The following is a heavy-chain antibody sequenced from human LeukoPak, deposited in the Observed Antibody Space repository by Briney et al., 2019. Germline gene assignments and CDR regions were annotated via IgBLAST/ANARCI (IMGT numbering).Heavy chain of an antibody. CDR3: TRTGGVATPFDY. CDR1: GYTFTSYY. Sequence: ASVKVSCKASGYTFTSYYMHWVRQAPGQGLEWMGIINPSGGSTSYAQKFQGRVTMTRDTSTSTVYMELSSLRSEDTAVYYCTRTGGVATPFDYWGQGTLVTVSS. V-gene: IGHV1-46*01. D-gene: IGHD3-3*01. J-gene: IGHJ4*02. CDR2: INPSGGST.